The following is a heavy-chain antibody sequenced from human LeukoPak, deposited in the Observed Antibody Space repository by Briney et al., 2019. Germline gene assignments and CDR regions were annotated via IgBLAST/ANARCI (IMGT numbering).Heavy chain of an antibody. V-gene: IGHV1-18*01. D-gene: IGHD4-17*01. J-gene: IGHJ4*02. CDR3: AYSDDCGDLRGTFDY. CDR2: ISAYNGNT. Sequence: ASVKVSCKASGYTFTSYGISWVRQAPGQGLEWMGWISAYNGNTNYAQKLQGRVTMTTDTSTSTAYMELRSLRSDDTAVYYCAYSDDCGDLRGTFDYWGQGTLVTVSS. CDR1: GYTFTSYG.